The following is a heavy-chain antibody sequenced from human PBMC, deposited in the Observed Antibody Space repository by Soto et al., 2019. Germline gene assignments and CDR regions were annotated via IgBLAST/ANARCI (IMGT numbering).Heavy chain of an antibody. V-gene: IGHV1-69*13. CDR2: IIPIFGTA. CDR1: GGTFSSYA. CDR3: AREESVAAAGTLCYYYYGMDV. D-gene: IGHD6-13*01. J-gene: IGHJ6*02. Sequence: SVKVSCKASGGTFSSYAISWVRQAPGQGLEWMGGIIPIFGTANYAQKFQGRVTITADESTSTAYMELSSLRSEDTAVYYCAREESVAAAGTLCYYYYGMDVWGQGTTVTVSS.